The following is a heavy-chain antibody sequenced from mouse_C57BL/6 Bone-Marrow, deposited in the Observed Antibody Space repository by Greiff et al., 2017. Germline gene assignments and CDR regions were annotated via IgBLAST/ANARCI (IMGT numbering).Heavy chain of an antibody. J-gene: IGHJ1*03. D-gene: IGHD1-1*01. V-gene: IGHV1-80*01. CDR3: ARSPPHYYGSSHWYFDV. CDR2: IYPGDGDT. CDR1: GYAFSSYW. Sequence: VQLQQSGAELVKPGASVKISCKASGYAFSSYWMNWVKQRPGKGLEWIGQIYPGDGDTNSNGKFKGKATLTADKSSSTAYMQLSSLTSEDSAVYFCARSPPHYYGSSHWYFDVWGTGTTVTVSS.